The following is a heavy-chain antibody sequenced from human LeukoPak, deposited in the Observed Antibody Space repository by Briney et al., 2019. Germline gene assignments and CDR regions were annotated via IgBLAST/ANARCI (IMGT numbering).Heavy chain of an antibody. J-gene: IGHJ4*02. CDR1: GYRFTNYW. V-gene: IGHV5-10-1*01. CDR2: IDPSDSYT. CDR3: ARLGLGYCSGTSCYFLDS. D-gene: IGHD2-2*01. Sequence: GESLKISCKGSGYRFTNYWITWVRQMPGKGLEWMGRIDPSDSYTNYSPSFQGHVTISADKSISTAYVQWSSLKASDTAMYYCARLGLGYCSGTSCYFLDSWGQGTLVTVSS.